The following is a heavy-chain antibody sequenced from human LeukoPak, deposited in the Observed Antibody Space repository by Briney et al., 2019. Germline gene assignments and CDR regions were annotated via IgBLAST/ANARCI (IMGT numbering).Heavy chain of an antibody. CDR2: FDPEDGET. J-gene: IGHJ5*02. V-gene: IGHV1-24*01. D-gene: IGHD5-12*01. CDR3: ATVGVRIVATTYNWFDP. Sequence: ASVKVSCKVSGYTLTELSMHWVRQAPGKGLGWMGGFDPEDGETIYAQKFQGRVTITEGTSTDTAYMELSSLRSEDTAVYYCATVGVRIVATTYNWFDPWGQGTLVTVSS. CDR1: GYTLTELS.